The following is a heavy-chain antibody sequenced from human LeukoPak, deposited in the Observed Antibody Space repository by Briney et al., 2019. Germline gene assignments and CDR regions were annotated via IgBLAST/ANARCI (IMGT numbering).Heavy chain of an antibody. Sequence: GGSLRLSCAASGFIFSDYGMSWVRQAPGKGLEWVTFIRSDGTKTHYADSVKGRFTISRDNSKNTLFLQIDNLRVDDTAVYYCAKGRGKDGQNLFDYWGQGTLITVSS. CDR1: GFIFSDYG. CDR3: AKGRGKDGQNLFDY. J-gene: IGHJ4*02. CDR2: IRSDGTKT. D-gene: IGHD5-24*01. V-gene: IGHV3-30*02.